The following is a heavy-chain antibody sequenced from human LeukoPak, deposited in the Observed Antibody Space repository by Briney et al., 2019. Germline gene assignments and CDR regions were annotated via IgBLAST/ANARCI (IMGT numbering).Heavy chain of an antibody. V-gene: IGHV4-59*01. CDR1: GGAISNYY. D-gene: IGHD1-1*01. Sequence: SETLSLTCTVSGGAISNYYWNWIRQPPGKGLEWIGYIYYTGNTNYNPSLKSRVTISVDTSKNQFSLKLSSVTAADTAVYYCARDRLQLQSWGQGTLVTVSS. CDR2: IYYTGNT. J-gene: IGHJ5*02. CDR3: ARDRLQLQS.